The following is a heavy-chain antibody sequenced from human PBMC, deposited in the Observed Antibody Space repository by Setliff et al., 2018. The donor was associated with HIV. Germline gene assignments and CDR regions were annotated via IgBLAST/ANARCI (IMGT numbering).Heavy chain of an antibody. D-gene: IGHD6-13*01. Sequence: GGSLRLSCAASGFNFSSHTMHWVRQAPGKGLEWVAFIRYDDTYKYYADSVRGRFTISRDNSKNTLYLQMNSLRAENTAVYYCAKNLYRSGWSPLDYWGQGTLVTVSS. CDR3: AKNLYRSGWSPLDY. V-gene: IGHV3-30*02. CDR1: GFNFSSHT. CDR2: IRYDDTYK. J-gene: IGHJ4*02.